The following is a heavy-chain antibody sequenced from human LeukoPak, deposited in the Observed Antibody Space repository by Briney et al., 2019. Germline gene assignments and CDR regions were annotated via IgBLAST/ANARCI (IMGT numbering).Heavy chain of an antibody. J-gene: IGHJ3*02. CDR1: GYTFTSYY. V-gene: IGHV1-46*01. D-gene: IGHD3-9*01. CDR3: ARDAKRPLLRYFDWQGDALDI. CDR2: INPSGGST. Sequence: ASVKVSCKASGYTFTSYYMHWVRQAPGQGLEWMGIINPSGGSTSYAQKFQGRVTMTRDTSTSTVYMELSSLRSEDTAVYYCARDAKRPLLRYFDWQGDALDIWGQGTMVTVSS.